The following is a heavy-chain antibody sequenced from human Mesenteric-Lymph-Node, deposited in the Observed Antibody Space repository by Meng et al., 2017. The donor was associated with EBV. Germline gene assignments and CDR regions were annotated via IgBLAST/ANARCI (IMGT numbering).Heavy chain of an antibody. D-gene: IGHD4-17*01. Sequence: LSTSHHTPSLACTVCGGSVNSGGYSWSWIRQSPEKGLEWIGYVHHSGLTYYNPSLETRVIISLERSKNQFSLKLTSVTAADTAVYYCAGGDYVNQFNYWGQGTLVTVSS. CDR1: GGSVNSGGYS. CDR3: AGGDYVNQFNY. CDR2: VHHSGLT. J-gene: IGHJ4*02. V-gene: IGHV4-30-2*06.